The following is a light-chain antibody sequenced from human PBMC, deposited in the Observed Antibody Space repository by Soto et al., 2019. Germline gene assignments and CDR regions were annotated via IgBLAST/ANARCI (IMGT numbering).Light chain of an antibody. CDR1: SSDVGANKY. CDR3: SSYTSSSTYV. J-gene: IGLJ1*01. V-gene: IGLV2-14*01. CDR2: EVS. Sequence: QSALTQPVSVSGSPGQSITISCTGTSSDVGANKYVSWYQQYPDKAPKLMIFEVSNRPSGVSNRFSGSKSGNTASLTISGLQLEDEADYYCSSYTSSSTYVFGTGTKVTVL.